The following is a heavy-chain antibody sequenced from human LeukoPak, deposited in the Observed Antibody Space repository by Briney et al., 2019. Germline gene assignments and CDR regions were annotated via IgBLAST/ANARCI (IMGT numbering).Heavy chain of an antibody. CDR3: ARALRPTDAFDI. V-gene: IGHV1-46*01. CDR1: GYTFSNYT. CDR2: INPSGGST. Sequence: ASVKVSCKASGYTFSNYTLNWVRQAPGQGLEWMGIINPSGGSTSYAQKFQGRVTMTRDTSTSTVYMELSSLRSEDTAVYYCARALRPTDAFDIWGQGTMVTVSS. J-gene: IGHJ3*02. D-gene: IGHD3-16*01.